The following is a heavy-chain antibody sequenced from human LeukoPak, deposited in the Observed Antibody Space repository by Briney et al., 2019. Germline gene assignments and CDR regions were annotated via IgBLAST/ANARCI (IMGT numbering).Heavy chain of an antibody. D-gene: IGHD3-10*01. Sequence: GGSLRLSCAASGFTFSSYSMNWVRQAPGKGLEWVSSISSSSSYIYYADSVKGRFTISRDNSKNTLYLQMNSLRAEDTAVYYCAKGRITMVRGVIPWFDPWGQGTLVTVSS. CDR3: AKGRITMVRGVIPWFDP. CDR2: ISSSSSYI. V-gene: IGHV3-21*04. J-gene: IGHJ5*02. CDR1: GFTFSSYS.